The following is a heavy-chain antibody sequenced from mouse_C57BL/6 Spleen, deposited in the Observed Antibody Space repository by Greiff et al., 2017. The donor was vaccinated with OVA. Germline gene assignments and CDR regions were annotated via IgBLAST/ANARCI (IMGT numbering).Heavy chain of an antibody. CDR3: ARSSHL. CDR1: GYAFSSSW. Sequence: VQLQESGPELVKPGASVKISCKASGYAFSSSWMNWVKQRPGKGLEWIGRIYPGDGDTNYNGKFKGKATLTADKSSSTAYMQLSSLTSEDSAVYFCARSSHLWGQGTLVTVSA. CDR2: IYPGDGDT. J-gene: IGHJ3*01. V-gene: IGHV1-82*01.